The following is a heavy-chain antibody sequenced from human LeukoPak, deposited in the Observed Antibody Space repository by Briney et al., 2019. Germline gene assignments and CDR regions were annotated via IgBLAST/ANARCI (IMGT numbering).Heavy chain of an antibody. CDR3: ARKGKDSSRLFWFDR. D-gene: IGHD6-19*01. J-gene: IGHJ5*02. CDR2: IWPGDSEV. Sequence: GESLKISCKGSGYTFTNYWIAWVRQMPGKGLEWMGIIWPGDSEVRYSPSFQGQVTISVDKSVDTAYLQWGSLKASDSAMYYCARKGKDSSRLFWFDRWGQGTLVTVSS. CDR1: GYTFTNYW. V-gene: IGHV5-51*01.